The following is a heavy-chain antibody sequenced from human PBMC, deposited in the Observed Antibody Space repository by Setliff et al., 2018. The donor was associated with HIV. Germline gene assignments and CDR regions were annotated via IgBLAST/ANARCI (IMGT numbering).Heavy chain of an antibody. CDR1: GYSFTTYW. D-gene: IGHD3-22*01. CDR3: ARGPHYYDSSGYFNY. V-gene: IGHV5-51*01. J-gene: IGHJ4*02. Sequence: GESLKISCQGSGYSFTTYWIGWVRQMPGKGLEWMGIIYPGDSDTRYSPSFQGQVTISADKSISTAYLQWSSLKASDTAMYYCARGPHYYDSSGYFNYWGQGTLVTVSS. CDR2: IYPGDSDT.